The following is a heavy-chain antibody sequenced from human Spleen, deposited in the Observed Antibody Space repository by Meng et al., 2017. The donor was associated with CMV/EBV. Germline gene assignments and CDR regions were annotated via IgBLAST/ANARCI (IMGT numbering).Heavy chain of an antibody. CDR1: GFTVSSDY. CDR3: ARATGMDV. CDR2: IYSGGNT. J-gene: IGHJ6*02. Sequence: GESLKISCAASGFTVSSDYMSWVRQAPGKGLEWVSVIYSGGNTYYADSVKGRFTISRDNSKNTLYLQMNSLRAEDTAIYFCARATGMDVWGQGTTVTVSS. V-gene: IGHV3-66*02.